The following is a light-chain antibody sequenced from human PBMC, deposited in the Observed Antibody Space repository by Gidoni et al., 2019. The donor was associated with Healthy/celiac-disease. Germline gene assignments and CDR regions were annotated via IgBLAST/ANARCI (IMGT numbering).Light chain of an antibody. Sequence: SSELTQDPAVSVALGQTVRITCQGDSLRSYYASWYPQKPGQAPVLVIYGKNNRPSGIPDRFSGSSSGNTASLTITGAQAEDEADYYCNSRDSSGNRVFGGGTKLTVL. CDR3: NSRDSSGNRV. CDR2: GKN. CDR1: SLRSYY. J-gene: IGLJ3*02. V-gene: IGLV3-19*01.